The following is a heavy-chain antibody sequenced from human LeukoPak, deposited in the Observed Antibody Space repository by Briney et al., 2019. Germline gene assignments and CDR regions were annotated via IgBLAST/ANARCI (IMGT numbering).Heavy chain of an antibody. V-gene: IGHV1-2*02. CDR2: INPNSGGT. Sequence: ASVKVSCKASGYTFTGYYMHWMRQAPGQGLEWMGWINPNSGGTNYAQKFQGRVTMTRDTSISTAYMELSRLRSDDTAVYYCARDLDIVVVPAAPDYWGQGTLVTVSS. CDR3: ARDLDIVVVPAAPDY. J-gene: IGHJ4*02. D-gene: IGHD2-2*03. CDR1: GYTFTGYY.